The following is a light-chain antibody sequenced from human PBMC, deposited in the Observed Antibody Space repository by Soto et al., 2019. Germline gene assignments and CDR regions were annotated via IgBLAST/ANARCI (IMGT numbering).Light chain of an antibody. Sequence: QSALTQPASVSGSLGQSITISCTGSSSDVGSYNLVSWYEQRPGKAPKLIIFEDTQRPSGVSHRFSGSKSGNTASLTISGLQAEDEADYYCCSYAGRMAILFAAGTKVTVL. V-gene: IGLV2-23*01. CDR2: EDT. CDR1: SSDVGSYNL. CDR3: CSYAGRMAIL. J-gene: IGLJ2*01.